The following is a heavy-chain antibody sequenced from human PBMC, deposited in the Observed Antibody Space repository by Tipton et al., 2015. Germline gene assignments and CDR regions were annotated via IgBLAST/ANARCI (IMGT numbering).Heavy chain of an antibody. J-gene: IGHJ4*02. CDR2: FNTDGSST. Sequence: SLRLSCAASGFTFSSYWMHWVRQPPGKGPVWVSRFNTDGSSTNYADSVKGRFTISRDNAKNTLHLQMNSLRAEDTAVYYCARLGGLAADYWGQGTLVTVSS. V-gene: IGHV3-74*01. D-gene: IGHD6-25*01. CDR3: ARLGGLAADY. CDR1: GFTFSSYW.